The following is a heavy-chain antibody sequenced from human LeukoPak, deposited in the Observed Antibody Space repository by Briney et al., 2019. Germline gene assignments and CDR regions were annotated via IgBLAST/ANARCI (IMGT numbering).Heavy chain of an antibody. D-gene: IGHD2/OR15-2a*01. CDR2: IFYSGST. J-gene: IGHJ6*03. CDR3: ARGRGSPVSILVRRYYMDV. V-gene: IGHV4-39*07. Sequence: PSETLSLTCTVSGGSIRSSTYYWAWIRQPPGKGLEWIGSIFYSGSTYYNPSLKSRVTISVDTSKNQFSLKLSSVTAADTAVYYCARGRGSPVSILVRRYYMDVWGKGTTVTVSS. CDR1: GGSIRSSTYY.